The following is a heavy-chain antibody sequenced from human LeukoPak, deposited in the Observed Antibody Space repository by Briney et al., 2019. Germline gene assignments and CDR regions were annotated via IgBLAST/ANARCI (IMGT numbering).Heavy chain of an antibody. V-gene: IGHV4-59*08. CDR2: IYYSGST. CDR1: GGSISSYY. CDR3: ARRLLWFGEEYRHPYNWFDP. J-gene: IGHJ5*02. D-gene: IGHD3-10*01. Sequence: SETLSLTCTVYGGSISSYYWSWIRQPPGKVLEWIGYIYYSGSTNYNPSLKSRVTISVDTSKNQFSLKLSSVTAADTAVYYCARRLLWFGEEYRHPYNWFDPWGQGTLVTVSS.